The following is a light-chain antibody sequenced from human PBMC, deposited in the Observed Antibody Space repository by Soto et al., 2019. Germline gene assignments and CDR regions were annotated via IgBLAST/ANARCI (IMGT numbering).Light chain of an antibody. CDR3: MQSTYWPT. CDR2: KVS. CDR1: QSLVNSDGDTY. V-gene: IGKV2-30*01. J-gene: IGKJ2*01. Sequence: DALMTQSPLSLPVTLGQPASISCTCSQSLVNSDGDTYLSWYQLRPGQSPRRLIYKVSNRDAGVPDRFSSSASGIDFTLKISRVEAEDVGVYYCMQSTYWPTFGQGTKLEIK.